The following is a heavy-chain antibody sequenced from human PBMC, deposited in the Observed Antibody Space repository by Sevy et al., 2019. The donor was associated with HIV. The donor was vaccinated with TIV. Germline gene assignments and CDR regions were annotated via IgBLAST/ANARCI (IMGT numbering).Heavy chain of an antibody. J-gene: IGHJ1*01. D-gene: IGHD3-10*01. CDR2: IYTRGST. CDR3: ASSGSYYNDEYFQY. V-gene: IGHV4-4*07. Sequence: SETLSLTCTVSGGSISSYYWSWIRQPAGKGLEWIGRIYTRGSTNYNPSLKSRVTMSVDTSKNQFSPELSSVTAADTAVYYCASSGSYYNDEYFQYWGQGTLVTVSS. CDR1: GGSISSYY.